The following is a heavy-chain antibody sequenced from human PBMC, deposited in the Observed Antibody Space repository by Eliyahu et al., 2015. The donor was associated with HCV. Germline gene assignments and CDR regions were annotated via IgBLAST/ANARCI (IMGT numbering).Heavy chain of an antibody. CDR1: GFALSSYS. CDR3: ASHCGGGSCYSN. J-gene: IGHJ4*02. Sequence: EVQLVEFGGGLVKPGGSLRLSCAASGFALSSYSMHWVRQAPGKGLDYVSSISSTSAYIYYADSVKGRFTISRDNAKNSLYLQMNSLRAEDTAVYYCASHCGGGSCYSNWGQGTLVTVSS. D-gene: IGHD2-15*01. V-gene: IGHV3-21*01. CDR2: ISSTSAYI.